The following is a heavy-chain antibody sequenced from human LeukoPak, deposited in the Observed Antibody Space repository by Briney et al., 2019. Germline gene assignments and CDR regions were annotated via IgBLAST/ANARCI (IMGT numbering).Heavy chain of an antibody. CDR1: GGTFSSYA. Sequence: GVSVKVSCKASGGTFSSYAISWVRQAPGQGLEWMGGIIPIFGTANYAQKFQGRVTITADESTSTAYMELSSLRSEDTAVYYCASAVCSGGSCYSGAFDIWGQGTMVTVSS. J-gene: IGHJ3*02. CDR3: ASAVCSGGSCYSGAFDI. V-gene: IGHV1-69*13. D-gene: IGHD2-15*01. CDR2: IIPIFGTA.